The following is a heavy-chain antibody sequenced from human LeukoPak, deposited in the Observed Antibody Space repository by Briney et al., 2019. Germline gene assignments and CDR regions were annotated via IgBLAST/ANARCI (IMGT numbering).Heavy chain of an antibody. V-gene: IGHV3-21*01. D-gene: IGHD6-19*01. CDR3: ARDKDSNGGDAFDI. CDR2: ISSSSSYI. J-gene: IGHJ3*02. CDR1: GFTFSSYS. Sequence: PGGSLRLSCAASGFTFSSYSMNWVRQAPGKGLEWVSSISSSSSYIYYADSVKGRFTISRDNAKNSLYLQMNSLRAEDTAVYYCARDKDSNGGDAFDIWGQGTMVTVSS.